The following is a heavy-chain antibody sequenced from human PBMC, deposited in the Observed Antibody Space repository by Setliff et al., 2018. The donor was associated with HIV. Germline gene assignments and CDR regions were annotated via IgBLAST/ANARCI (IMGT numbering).Heavy chain of an antibody. CDR1: GDSVSGYY. D-gene: IGHD3-22*01. J-gene: IGHJ3*02. CDR2: VHNSAGS. CDR3: ARDRIEVLADSPHDVFDI. Sequence: VSGDSVSGYYWSWIRQPAGRGLEWIGRVHNSAGSNYNPSLKSRVTMSVDTAKNQLSLKLTAVSAADTAVYYCARDRIEVLADSPHDVFDIWGRGIMVTVSS. V-gene: IGHV4-4*07.